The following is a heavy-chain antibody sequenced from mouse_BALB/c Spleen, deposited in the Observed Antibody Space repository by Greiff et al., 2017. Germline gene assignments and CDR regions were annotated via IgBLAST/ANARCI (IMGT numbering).Heavy chain of an antibody. Sequence: VQLQESGADLVRPGVSVKISCEASGFTFTDYAMHWVQQSHAKGLEWIGVISTYYGNTNYNYKFTDKATMTVDKSTSTAYMDLARLTSEDSAIYYYDSASYYGSSYAMDYWGQGTSVTVSA. CDR2: ISTYYGNT. V-gene: IGHV1S137*01. CDR1: GFTFTDYA. D-gene: IGHD1-1*01. CDR3: DSASYYGSSYAMDY. J-gene: IGHJ4*01.